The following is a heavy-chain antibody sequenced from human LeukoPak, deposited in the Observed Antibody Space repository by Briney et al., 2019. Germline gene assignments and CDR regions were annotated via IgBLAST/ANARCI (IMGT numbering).Heavy chain of an antibody. Sequence: SETLSLTCTVSGGSISTYYWSWIRQPPGKGLEWIGYIYYSGSTNYNPSLKSRVTISVDTSKNQFSLKLSSVTAADTALYYCARAKITAAVIDRPFDPWVQGTLVTVSS. V-gene: IGHV4-59*01. CDR2: IYYSGST. CDR1: GGSISTYY. D-gene: IGHD6-13*01. CDR3: ARAKITAAVIDRPFDP. J-gene: IGHJ5*02.